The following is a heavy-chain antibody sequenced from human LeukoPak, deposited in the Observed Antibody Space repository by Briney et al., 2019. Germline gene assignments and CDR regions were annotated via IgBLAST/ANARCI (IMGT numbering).Heavy chain of an antibody. D-gene: IGHD3-3*01. CDR3: ARGRSLFGVVIEDY. J-gene: IGHJ4*02. CDR1: GGTFSSYD. CDR2: MNPNSGNT. V-gene: IGHV1-8*03. Sequence: GSSVKVSCKASGGTFSSYDINWVRQATGQGLEWMGWMNPNSGNTGYAQKFQGRVTITRNTSISTAYMELSSLRSEDTAVYYCARGRSLFGVVIEDYWGQGTLVTVSS.